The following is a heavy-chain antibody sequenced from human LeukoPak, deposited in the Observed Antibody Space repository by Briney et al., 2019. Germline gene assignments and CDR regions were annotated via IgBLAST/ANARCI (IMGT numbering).Heavy chain of an antibody. V-gene: IGHV4-38-2*02. CDR2: IYYSGST. D-gene: IGHD6-13*01. Sequence: SETLSLTCTVSDYSISSGYYWGWIRQSPRKGLGWIGSIYYSGSTYYNPSLKSRVTISVDTSKKQFSLKLSSVTAADTAVYYCARAGSSWSVNWFDPWGQGTLVTVSS. CDR1: DYSISSGYY. CDR3: ARAGSSWSVNWFDP. J-gene: IGHJ5*02.